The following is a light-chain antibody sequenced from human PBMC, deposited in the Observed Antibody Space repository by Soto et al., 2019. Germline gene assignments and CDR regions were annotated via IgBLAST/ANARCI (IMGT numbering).Light chain of an antibody. CDR2: AAS. Sequence: AIQMTQSPSSLSASVGDRVTITCRASQGIRNDLDWFQQKPGKAPKRLIYAASNLQSGVPARFSGSGSGTDVTLTISSLQPEDFATYYCLQKYFYPFTVGPGTKVHIK. CDR1: QGIRND. V-gene: IGKV1-6*01. J-gene: IGKJ3*01. CDR3: LQKYFYPFT.